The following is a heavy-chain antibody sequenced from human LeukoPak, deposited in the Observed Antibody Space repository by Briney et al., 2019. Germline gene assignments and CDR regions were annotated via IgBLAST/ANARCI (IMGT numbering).Heavy chain of an antibody. J-gene: IGHJ4*02. CDR3: ATRWVLTGEPY. CDR1: DGSISGTEW. D-gene: IGHD7-27*01. V-gene: IGHV4-4*02. Sequence: SETLSLTCAVSDGSISGTEWYTWVRQPPGQGLEWIGEIHHSGSTNYNVSLKSRVTISLDKSKNQFSLDLTSVTAADTAVYYCATRWVLTGEPYWGQGTLVTVSS. CDR2: IHHSGST.